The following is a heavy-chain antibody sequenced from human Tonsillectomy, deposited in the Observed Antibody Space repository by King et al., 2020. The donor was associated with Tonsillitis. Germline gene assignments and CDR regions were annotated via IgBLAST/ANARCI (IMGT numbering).Heavy chain of an antibody. J-gene: IGHJ2*01. V-gene: IGHV4-59*01. Sequence: VQLQESGPGLVKPSETLSLTCTVSGGSISSYYWSWIRQPPGKGLEWIGFIYYSGSSNYNPSLKSRVTISVDTSKNQFSLKLSSVTAADTAVYYCAKITAPYWYFDLWGRGTLVTVSS. CDR3: AKITAPYWYFDL. CDR1: GGSISSYY. CDR2: IYYSGSS. D-gene: IGHD1-14*01.